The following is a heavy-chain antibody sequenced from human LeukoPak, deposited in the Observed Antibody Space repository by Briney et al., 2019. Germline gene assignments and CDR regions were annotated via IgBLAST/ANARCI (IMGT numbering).Heavy chain of an antibody. V-gene: IGHV3-21*01. D-gene: IGHD5-12*01. J-gene: IGHJ5*02. CDR3: ASFSGYKGP. Sequence: GGSLRLSCAASGFTFSSYSMNWVRQAPGKGLEWVSSISSSSSYTYYADSVKGRFTISRDNAKNSLYLQMNSLRAEDTAVYYCASFSGYKGPWGQGTLVTVSS. CDR2: ISSSSSYT. CDR1: GFTFSSYS.